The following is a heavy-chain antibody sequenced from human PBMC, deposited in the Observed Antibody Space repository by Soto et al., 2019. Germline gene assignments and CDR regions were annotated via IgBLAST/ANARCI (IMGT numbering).Heavy chain of an antibody. J-gene: IGHJ4*02. CDR1: GYTLSTYG. V-gene: IGHV1-18*01. CDR3: ASSPMTIATPISLAF. D-gene: IGHD2-21*01. Sequence: QVQLVQSGAEMKEPGASVKVSCKASGYTLSTYGISWVRQAPGQGLEWMGWISAYNGDTNYAQKLRGRVTMTTDTATNTAYMEVRTLRFADTAVYYCASSPMTIATPISLAFWGQATLVTVSS. CDR2: ISAYNGDT.